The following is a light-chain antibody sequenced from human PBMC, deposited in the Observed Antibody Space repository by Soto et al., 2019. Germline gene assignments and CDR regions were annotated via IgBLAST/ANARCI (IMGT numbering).Light chain of an antibody. Sequence: IVLTQSPGTLSLSPGERATLSCRARQSVSSSYLAWYQQKPGQAPRLLIYGASSRATGIPDRFSGSGSGTVFTLTISRLEPEDFAVYYCQQYCSSPQSFGQGTKLEIK. CDR1: QSVSSSY. CDR2: GAS. CDR3: QQYCSSPQS. J-gene: IGKJ2*01. V-gene: IGKV3-20*01.